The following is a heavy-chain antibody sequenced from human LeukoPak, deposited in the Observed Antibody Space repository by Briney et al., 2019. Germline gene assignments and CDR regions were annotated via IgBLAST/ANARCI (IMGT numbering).Heavy chain of an antibody. CDR2: IYTGGST. Sequence: KASETLSLTCTVSGGSISSGSYYWSWIRQPAGKGLEWIGRIYTGGSTNYNPSLKSRVTISVDTSKNQFSLKLSSVTAADTAVYYCATAVRYYHGAAPSQFEYWGQGTLVTVSS. CDR1: GGSISSGSYY. CDR3: ATAVRYYHGAAPSQFEY. V-gene: IGHV4-61*02. D-gene: IGHD3-10*01. J-gene: IGHJ4*02.